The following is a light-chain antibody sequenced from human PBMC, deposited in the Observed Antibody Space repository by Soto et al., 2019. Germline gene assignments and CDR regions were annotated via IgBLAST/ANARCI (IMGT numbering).Light chain of an antibody. Sequence: QAVVTQPPSVSGAPGQRVTISCTGSSSNIGAGYAVHWYQQFPGTAPKLLIYGNTNRPSGVPDRFSGSKSGTSASLAITGLQAEDEADYYCQSYDSSVVFGGGTKVTVL. CDR2: GNT. CDR3: QSYDSSVV. CDR1: SSNIGAGYA. V-gene: IGLV1-40*01. J-gene: IGLJ2*01.